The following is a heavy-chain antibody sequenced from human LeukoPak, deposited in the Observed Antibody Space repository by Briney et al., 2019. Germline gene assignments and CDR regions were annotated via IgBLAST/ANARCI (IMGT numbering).Heavy chain of an antibody. V-gene: IGHV1-46*01. J-gene: IGHJ4*02. Sequence: GASVKVSCKASGYTFTGHYMHWVRQAPGQGLEWMGIINPSGGSTSYAQKLQGRVTMTRDTSTSTVYMELSSLRSEDTAVYYCATGGAGSRSGYYYFDYWGQGTLVTVSS. D-gene: IGHD3-22*01. CDR1: GYTFTGHY. CDR2: INPSGGST. CDR3: ATGGAGSRSGYYYFDY.